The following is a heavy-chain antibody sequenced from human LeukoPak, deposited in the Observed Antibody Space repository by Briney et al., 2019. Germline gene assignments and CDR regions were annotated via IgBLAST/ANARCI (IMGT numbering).Heavy chain of an antibody. CDR2: ISISSSSI. Sequence: PGGSLRLSCAASGFTFSTYGMNWVRQAPGKGLEWVSYISISSSSIYYADSVKGRFTISRDNAKNSLYLQVNSLRPEDTAVYYCARDGGWYFDIWGQGTLVTVSP. V-gene: IGHV3-48*04. CDR1: GFTFSTYG. J-gene: IGHJ4*02. D-gene: IGHD6-19*01. CDR3: ARDGGWYFDI.